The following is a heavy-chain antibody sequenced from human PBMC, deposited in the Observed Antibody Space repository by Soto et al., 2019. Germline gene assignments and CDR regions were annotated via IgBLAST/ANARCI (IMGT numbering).Heavy chain of an antibody. CDR2: ISGSGGST. CDR1: GFTFSSYA. CDR3: ARGPYDYVWGSDPPHFDY. Sequence: GGSLRLSCAASGFTFSSYAMSWVRQAPGKGLEWVSAISGSGGSTYYADSVKGRFTISRDNSKNTLYLQMNSLGAEDTAVYYCARGPYDYVWGSDPPHFDYWGQGTLVTVSS. J-gene: IGHJ4*02. V-gene: IGHV3-23*01. D-gene: IGHD3-16*02.